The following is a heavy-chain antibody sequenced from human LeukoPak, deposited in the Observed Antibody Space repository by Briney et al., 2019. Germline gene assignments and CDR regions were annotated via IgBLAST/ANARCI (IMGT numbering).Heavy chain of an antibody. CDR1: GFTFSSYG. CDR3: AKDSGAYYYDSSGYYLDY. J-gene: IGHJ4*02. Sequence: GGSLRLSCAASGFTFSSYGMHWVRQAPGKGLEWVAFIRYDGSNKYYADSVKGRFTISRDNSKNTLYLQMNSLRAEDTAVYYCAKDSGAYYYDSSGYYLDYWGQGTLVTVSS. CDR2: IRYDGSNK. V-gene: IGHV3-30*02. D-gene: IGHD3-22*01.